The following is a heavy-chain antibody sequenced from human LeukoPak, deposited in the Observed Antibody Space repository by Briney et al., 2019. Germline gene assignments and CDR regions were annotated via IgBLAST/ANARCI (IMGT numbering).Heavy chain of an antibody. CDR3: ATNPVGSRALWFGESNHY. J-gene: IGHJ4*02. Sequence: ASVKVSCKVSGYTLTELSMHWVRQAPGKGLEWMGGFDPEDGETIYAQKFQGRVTMAEDTSTDTAYMELSSLRSEDTAVYYCATNPVGSRALWFGESNHYWGQGTLVTVSS. CDR2: FDPEDGET. V-gene: IGHV1-24*01. D-gene: IGHD3-10*01. CDR1: GYTLTELS.